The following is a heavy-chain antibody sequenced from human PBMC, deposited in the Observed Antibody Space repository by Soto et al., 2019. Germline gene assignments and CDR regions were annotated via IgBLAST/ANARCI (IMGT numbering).Heavy chain of an antibody. CDR2: ISGSGGST. V-gene: IGHV3-23*01. CDR1: GFPVSSYA. Sequence: GGSLRLSCAASGFPVSSYAMSWVRQAPGKGLEWVSAISGSGGSTYYADSVKGRFTISRDNSKNTLYLQMNSLRAEDTAVYYCEKDEPRFLEWLQRVKTPLGLDVWVHGRSVAVS. D-gene: IGHD3-3*01. J-gene: IGHJ6*02. CDR3: EKDEPRFLEWLQRVKTPLGLDV.